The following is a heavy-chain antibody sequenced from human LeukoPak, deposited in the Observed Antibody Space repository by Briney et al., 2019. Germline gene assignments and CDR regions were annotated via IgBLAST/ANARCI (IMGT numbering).Heavy chain of an antibody. J-gene: IGHJ4*02. CDR3: ARGSQYYDY. CDR1: GFTLSGFG. D-gene: IGHD1-26*01. V-gene: IGHV3-48*02. Sequence: GGSLRLSCVASGFTLSGFGMNWVRQAPGKGLEWVSYISSSGSTIYYADSVKGRFTISRDKAKNSPFLQMSSLRDEDTAVYYCARGSQYYDYWGQGTLVTVSS. CDR2: ISSSGSTI.